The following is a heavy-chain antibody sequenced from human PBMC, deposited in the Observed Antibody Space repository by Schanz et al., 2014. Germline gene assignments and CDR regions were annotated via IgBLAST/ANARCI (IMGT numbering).Heavy chain of an antibody. D-gene: IGHD3-16*01. CDR1: GFSVSSNF. Sequence: EVQLVESGGGLVQPGGSLRLSYAASGFSVSSNFMTWVRQAPGKGLEWVSLIYSGGDTNYAGSVKGRFTISRDGSKNTLYLQMNSLRPDDTAVYYCAKALKPYIASRNGLDVWGHGTTVTVSS. V-gene: IGHV3-66*01. CDR3: AKALKPYIASRNGLDV. J-gene: IGHJ6*02. CDR2: IYSGGDT.